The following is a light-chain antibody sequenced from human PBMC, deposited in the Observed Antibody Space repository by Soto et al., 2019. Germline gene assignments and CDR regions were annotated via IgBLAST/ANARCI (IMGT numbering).Light chain of an antibody. CDR2: LEGSGSY. V-gene: IGLV4-60*02. Sequence: QLVLTQSSSASASLGSSVKLACTLSSGHSSYIIAWHQQQPGKAPRYLMKLEGSGSYNKGSGVPDRFSGSSSGADRYLTISNVQFEDDADYYCETWDSNTRVFGGGTQLTVL. CDR1: SGHSSYI. CDR3: ETWDSNTRV. J-gene: IGLJ3*02.